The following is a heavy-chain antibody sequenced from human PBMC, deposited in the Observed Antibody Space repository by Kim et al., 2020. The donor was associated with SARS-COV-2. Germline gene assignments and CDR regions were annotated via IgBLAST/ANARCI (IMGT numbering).Heavy chain of an antibody. D-gene: IGHD5-18*01. J-gene: IGHJ4*02. V-gene: IGHV3-30*18. Sequence: GGSLRLSCAASGFTFSSYVMHWVRQAPGTALEWVSVISSSGSNKYYAESVRVRFTISRDNSKNTLDLQMNSLRAEDTAVYYCAKDQMCLGYIFDYWGQGSLLIVP. CDR1: GFTFSSYV. CDR3: AKDQMCLGYIFDY. CDR2: ISSSGSNK.